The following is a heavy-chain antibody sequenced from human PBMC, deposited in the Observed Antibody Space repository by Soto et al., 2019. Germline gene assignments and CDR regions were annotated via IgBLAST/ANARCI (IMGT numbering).Heavy chain of an antibody. Sequence: SETLSLTCTVSGGSISSGGYYWSWIRQHPGKGLEWIGYIYYSGSTYYNPSLKSRVTISVDMSKNQFSLKLSSVTAADTAVYYCARNNFQTPLAGVGWFDPWGQGTLDTVSS. CDR1: GGSISSGGYY. CDR2: IYYSGST. CDR3: ARNNFQTPLAGVGWFDP. V-gene: IGHV4-31*03. D-gene: IGHD6-19*01. J-gene: IGHJ5*02.